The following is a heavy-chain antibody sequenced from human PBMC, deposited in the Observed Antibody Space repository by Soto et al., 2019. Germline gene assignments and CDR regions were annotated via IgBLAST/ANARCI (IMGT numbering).Heavy chain of an antibody. CDR3: ATEYSSSIYYYYGMDV. D-gene: IGHD6-6*01. CDR2: ISYDGSNK. Sequence: GESLKISCAASGFTFSSYAMHWVRQAPGKGLEWVAVISYDGSNKYYADSVKGRFTISRDNSKNTLYLQMNSLRAEDTAVYYCATEYSSSIYYYYGMDVWGQGTTVTVSS. CDR1: GFTFSSYA. V-gene: IGHV3-30-3*01. J-gene: IGHJ6*02.